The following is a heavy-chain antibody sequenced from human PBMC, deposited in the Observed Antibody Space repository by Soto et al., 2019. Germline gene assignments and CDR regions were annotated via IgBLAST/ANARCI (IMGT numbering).Heavy chain of an antibody. CDR3: AKDLFNDFWSGYYFDY. J-gene: IGHJ4*02. D-gene: IGHD3-3*01. CDR1: GFTFSSYA. V-gene: IGHV3-23*01. CDR2: ISGSGGST. Sequence: GGSLRLSCAASGFTFSSYAMSWVRQAPGKGLEWVSAISGSGGSTYYADSVKGRFTISRDNSKNTLYLQMNSLRAEDTAVYYCAKDLFNDFWSGYYFDYWGQGTLVTVSS.